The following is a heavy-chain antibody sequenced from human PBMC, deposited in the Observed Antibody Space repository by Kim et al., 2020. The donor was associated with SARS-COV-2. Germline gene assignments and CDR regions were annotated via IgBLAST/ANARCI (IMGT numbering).Heavy chain of an antibody. Sequence: SLKGRFTITRDNAKNSLYLQMNSLRAEDTAVYYCARESERFGELFNWFDPWGQGTLVTVSS. J-gene: IGHJ5*02. CDR3: ARESERFGELFNWFDP. V-gene: IGHV3-21*01. D-gene: IGHD3-10*01.